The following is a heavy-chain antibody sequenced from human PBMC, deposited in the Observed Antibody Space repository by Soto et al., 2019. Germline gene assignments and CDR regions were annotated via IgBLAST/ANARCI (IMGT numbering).Heavy chain of an antibody. CDR3: AKDNYYEFWSGYRGDAFDI. D-gene: IGHD3-3*01. CDR2: ISYDGSNK. Sequence: QVQLVESGGGVVQPGRSLRLSCAASGFTFSSNGMHWVRQAPGKGLEWVAVISYDGSNKYYADSVKGRFTISRDNSKNTLYLQMNSLRAEDTAVYYCAKDNYYEFWSGYRGDAFDIWGQGTMVTVSS. V-gene: IGHV3-30*18. J-gene: IGHJ3*02. CDR1: GFTFSSNG.